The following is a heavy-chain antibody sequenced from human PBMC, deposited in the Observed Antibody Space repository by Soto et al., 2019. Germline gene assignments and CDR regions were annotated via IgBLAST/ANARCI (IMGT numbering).Heavy chain of an antibody. D-gene: IGHD6-13*01. CDR1: GITFKTYS. CDR2: VIPILGKP. CDR3: ARLWGIADHDS. J-gene: IGHJ5*01. V-gene: IGHV1-69*13. Sequence: ASVKVSCKSSGITFKTYSVRWVRQAPGHGLEWMGGVIPILGKPMYAQKFQDRFTITADESSQTVFMELTSLTSDDTAVYYCARLWGIADHDSWGQGTRVTVSS.